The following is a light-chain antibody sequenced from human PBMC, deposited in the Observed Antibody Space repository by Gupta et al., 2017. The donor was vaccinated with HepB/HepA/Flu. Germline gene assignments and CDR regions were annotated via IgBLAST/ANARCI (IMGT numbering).Light chain of an antibody. CDR1: QSVSSN. CDR2: GAS. Sequence: EIVMTQPPATLSVSPGERATLSCRASQSVSSNLAWYQQKPGQAPRLLIYGASTRATGIPARFSGSGSGTEFTLTIRSRQSEDFAVYYCQQYNNWPRTFGQGTKVEIK. J-gene: IGKJ1*01. V-gene: IGKV3-15*01. CDR3: QQYNNWPRT.